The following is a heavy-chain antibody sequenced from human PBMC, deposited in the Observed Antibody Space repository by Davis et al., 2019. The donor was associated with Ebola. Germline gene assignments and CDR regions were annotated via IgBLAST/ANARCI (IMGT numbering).Heavy chain of an antibody. CDR1: GFNFAVYA. Sequence: GGSLRLSCAASGFNFAVYAMHWVRQAPGKGLEWVSGITWNGNSRGYADSVKGRFTISRDNAKSSLYLQLNSLTPEDTALYYCARFAVTTSHFDYWGQGTLVTVSS. V-gene: IGHV3-9*01. J-gene: IGHJ4*02. CDR3: ARFAVTTSHFDY. D-gene: IGHD4-11*01. CDR2: ITWNGNSR.